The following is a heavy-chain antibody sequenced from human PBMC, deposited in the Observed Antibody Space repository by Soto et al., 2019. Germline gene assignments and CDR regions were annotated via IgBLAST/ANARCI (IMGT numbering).Heavy chain of an antibody. J-gene: IGHJ3*02. CDR3: AKEAAAGTGAFDI. Sequence: PGGSLRLSCAASGFTFDDYAMHWVRQAPGKGLEWVSGIYWNSGSIGYADSVKGRFTISRDNAKNSLYLQMNSLRAEDTALYYCAKEAAAGTGAFDIWGQGTMVTVSS. CDR2: IYWNSGSI. V-gene: IGHV3-9*01. CDR1: GFTFDDYA. D-gene: IGHD6-13*01.